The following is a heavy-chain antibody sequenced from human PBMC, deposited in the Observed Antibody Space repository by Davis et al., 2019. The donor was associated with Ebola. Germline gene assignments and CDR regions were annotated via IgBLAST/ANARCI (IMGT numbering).Heavy chain of an antibody. CDR3: ARAEDILTGYSHSYYYGMDV. D-gene: IGHD3-9*01. CDR2: ISYDGSNQ. Sequence: GGSLRLSCAASGFTFSSYAMHWVRQAPGKGLEWVTVISYDGSNQYYADSVKGRFTISRDNSKNTLYLQMNSLRAEDTAVYYCARAEDILTGYSHSYYYGMDVWGQGTTVTVSS. CDR1: GFTFSSYA. J-gene: IGHJ6*02. V-gene: IGHV3-30*04.